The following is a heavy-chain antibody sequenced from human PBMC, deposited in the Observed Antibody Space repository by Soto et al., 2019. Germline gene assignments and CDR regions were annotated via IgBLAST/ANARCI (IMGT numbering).Heavy chain of an antibody. V-gene: IGHV3-15*01. J-gene: IGHJ4*02. CDR1: GFTFSNAW. CDR3: TYYHGSGTMY. CDR2: IKSKTDGGAT. D-gene: IGHD3-10*01. Sequence: EVQLVESGGGLLKPGGSLRLSCAASGFTFSNAWMNWVRQAPGKGLEWVGRIKSKTDGGATEYAVPVKGRFTISRDDSKNTLYLQMNSLEIEDTAVYYCTYYHGSGTMYWGQGTLVTVSS.